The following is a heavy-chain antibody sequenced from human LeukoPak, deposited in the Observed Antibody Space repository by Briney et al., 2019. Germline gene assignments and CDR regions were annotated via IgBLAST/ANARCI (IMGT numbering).Heavy chain of an antibody. CDR3: ARVLGSRVDP. J-gene: IGHJ5*02. Sequence: ASVKVSCKTSGCTLTASYMHWVRQAPGQGLEWMGWINPNSGETDYAPKFQGRVTMTRDTPISTAYMEVTRLTSDDTAIYYCARVLGSRVDPWGQGTLVTVSS. CDR1: GCTLTASY. V-gene: IGHV1-2*02. CDR2: INPNSGET.